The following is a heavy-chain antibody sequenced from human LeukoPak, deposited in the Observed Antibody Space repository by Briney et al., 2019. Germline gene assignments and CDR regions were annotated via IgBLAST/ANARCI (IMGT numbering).Heavy chain of an antibody. V-gene: IGHV3-30-3*01. J-gene: IGHJ6*02. CDR2: ISYDGSNK. D-gene: IGHD6-13*01. CDR1: GFSFSDHW. Sequence: PGGSLRLSCLASGFSFSDHWMNWFRQAPGRGLEWVAVISYDGSNKYYADSVKGRFTISRDNSKNTRYLQMNSLRAEDTAVYYCARERGLGIAAAGSDVWGQGTTVTVSS. CDR3: ARERGLGIAAAGSDV.